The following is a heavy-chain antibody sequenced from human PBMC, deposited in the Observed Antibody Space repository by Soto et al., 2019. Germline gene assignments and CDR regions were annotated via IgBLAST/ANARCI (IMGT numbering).Heavy chain of an antibody. Sequence: QVKLVESGGGVVQPGRSLRLSCAASGFTFSSYGMHWVRQAPGKGLEWVAVIWYDGSNKYYADSVKGRFTISRDNSKNTLYLQMNSLRAEDTAVYYCARLRGTYYGPTYDAFDIWGQGTMVTVSS. V-gene: IGHV3-33*01. CDR3: ARLRGTYYGPTYDAFDI. CDR2: IWYDGSNK. D-gene: IGHD3-10*01. J-gene: IGHJ3*02. CDR1: GFTFSSYG.